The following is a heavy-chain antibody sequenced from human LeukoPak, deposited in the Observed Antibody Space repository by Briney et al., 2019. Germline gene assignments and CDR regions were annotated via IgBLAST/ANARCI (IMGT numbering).Heavy chain of an antibody. D-gene: IGHD6-19*01. Sequence: PSETLSLTCTVSGGSISSGGYYWSWIRQHPGKGLEWIGYIYYSGSTYYNPSLKSRVTISVDTSKNQFSLKLSSVTAADTAVYYCARSIAVAGSVGAFDIWGQGTMDTVSS. CDR1: GGSISSGGYY. CDR3: ARSIAVAGSVGAFDI. CDR2: IYYSGST. J-gene: IGHJ3*02. V-gene: IGHV4-31*03.